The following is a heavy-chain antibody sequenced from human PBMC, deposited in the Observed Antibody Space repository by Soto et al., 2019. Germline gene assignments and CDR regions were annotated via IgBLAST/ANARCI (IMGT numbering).Heavy chain of an antibody. Sequence: QVQLQESGPGLVKPSQTLSLTCTVSGGSISSGGYYWSWIRQHPGKGLEWIGYIYYSGSTYYNLSLKSRVTISVDTSKNQFSLKLSSVTAADTAVYYCARTKTGLNCSGGSCHPFDYWGQGTLVTVSS. CDR3: ARTKTGLNCSGGSCHPFDY. J-gene: IGHJ4*02. D-gene: IGHD2-15*01. CDR2: IYYSGST. V-gene: IGHV4-31*03. CDR1: GGSISSGGYY.